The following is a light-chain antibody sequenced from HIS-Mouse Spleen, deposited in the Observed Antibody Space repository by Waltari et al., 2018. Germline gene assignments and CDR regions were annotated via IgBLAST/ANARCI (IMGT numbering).Light chain of an antibody. CDR3: GTWDSSLSAWV. V-gene: IGLV1-51*01. CDR2: DNN. J-gene: IGLJ3*02. Sequence: QSVLTQPPSVSAAPGQKVTLSCSGSRSTIRNTYVPWYQQLPGPAPKLLIYDNNKRPSGIPDRFSGSKSGTSATLGITGLQTGDEADYYCGTWDSSLSAWVFGGGTKLTVL. CDR1: RSTIRNTY.